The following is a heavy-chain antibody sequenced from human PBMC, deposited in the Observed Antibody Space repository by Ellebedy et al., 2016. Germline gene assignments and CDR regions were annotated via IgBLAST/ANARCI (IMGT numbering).Heavy chain of an antibody. CDR2: VFHTGTT. J-gene: IGHJ3*01. Sequence: SETLSLTCNVSGGSVSSDYWNWIRRPPGKGLEWIGYVFHTGTTNYNPSLKSRVTMSVDTSKSQFSLRLTSVTAANTAVYYCAKWNGGWYAFEVWGQGTMVTVSS. CDR3: AKWNGGWYAFEV. D-gene: IGHD6-19*01. CDR1: GGSVSSDY. V-gene: IGHV4-59*02.